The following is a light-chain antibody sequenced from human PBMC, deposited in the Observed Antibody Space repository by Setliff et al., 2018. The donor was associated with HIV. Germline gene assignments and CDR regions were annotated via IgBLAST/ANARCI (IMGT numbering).Light chain of an antibody. Sequence: QSALTQPRPVSGSPGQSVTISCTGTSSDVGAYNYVSWYQQHPGKAPKLMICDVSKRPSGVPDRFSASKSGNTASLTISGLQAEDEADYYCCSYAGSYNWVFGGGTKVTVL. J-gene: IGLJ3*02. V-gene: IGLV2-11*01. CDR3: CSYAGSYNWV. CDR1: SSDVGAYNY. CDR2: DVS.